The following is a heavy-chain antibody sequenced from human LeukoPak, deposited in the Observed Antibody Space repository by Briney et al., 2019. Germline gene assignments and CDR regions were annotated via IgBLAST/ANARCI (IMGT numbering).Heavy chain of an antibody. V-gene: IGHV1-2*02. CDR3: ARGAGVGFGELLEIYYYYYGMDV. J-gene: IGHJ6*02. CDR2: INPTSGGT. D-gene: IGHD3-10*01. Sequence: ASVKVSCKASGYTFTGYYMHWVRQAPGQGLEWMGWINPTSGGTNYAQKFQGRVTMTRDTSISTAYMELSRLRSDDTAVYYCARGAGVGFGELLEIYYYYYGMDVWGQGTTVTVSS. CDR1: GYTFTGYY.